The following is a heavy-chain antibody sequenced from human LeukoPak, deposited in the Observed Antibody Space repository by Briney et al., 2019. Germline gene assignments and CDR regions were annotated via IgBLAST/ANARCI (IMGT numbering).Heavy chain of an antibody. Sequence: GESLKISCKGSGYSFTSYWIGWVRQMPGKGLEWLGIIYPGDSDARYSPSVQGQVTISADKSISTAYLQWSSLKASDTAMYYCARQRHGGSYYKVDYYYNMDVWGKGTTVTVSS. D-gene: IGHD1-26*01. CDR1: GYSFTSYW. J-gene: IGHJ6*03. V-gene: IGHV5-51*01. CDR3: ARQRHGGSYYKVDYYYNMDV. CDR2: IYPGDSDA.